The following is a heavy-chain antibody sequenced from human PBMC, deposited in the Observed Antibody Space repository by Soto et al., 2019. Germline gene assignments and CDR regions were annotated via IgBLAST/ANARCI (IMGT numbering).Heavy chain of an antibody. CDR2: IWYDGSNK. CDR3: ARYPQLRPQDYSYCYMDV. V-gene: IGHV3-33*01. CDR1: GFSFNNYG. J-gene: IGHJ6*03. Sequence: QVQLVESGGGVVQPGRSLRLSCAASGFSFNNYGMHWVRQAPGRGLEWVAGIWYDGSNKYYADSVKGRFAISRDNSKSTLYLQMNSLTAEDTAVYFWARYPQLRPQDYSYCYMDVWGKGTTVTVSS. D-gene: IGHD5-18*01.